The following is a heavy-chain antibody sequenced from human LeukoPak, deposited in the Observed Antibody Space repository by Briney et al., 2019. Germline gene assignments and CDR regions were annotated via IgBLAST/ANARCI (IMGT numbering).Heavy chain of an antibody. CDR2: IYYSGST. Sequence: SETLSLTCTVSGGSISSSSYYWGFIRQPPGQGLEWIGSIYYSGSTYYNASFKTRVTISLDTSKNQFSLDLTSVTAADTAVYYCARRHRITFGGVIVRAPSFDYWGQGTLVTVSS. CDR1: GGSISSSSYY. J-gene: IGHJ4*02. V-gene: IGHV4-39*01. D-gene: IGHD3-16*02. CDR3: ARRHRITFGGVIVRAPSFDY.